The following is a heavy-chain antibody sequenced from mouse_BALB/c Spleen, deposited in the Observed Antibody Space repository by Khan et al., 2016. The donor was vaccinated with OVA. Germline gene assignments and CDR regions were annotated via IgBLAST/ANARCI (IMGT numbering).Heavy chain of an antibody. V-gene: IGHV1S41*01. D-gene: IGHD1-1*01. CDR1: GYTFTSYW. Sequence: DLVKPGASVKLSCKASGYTFTSYWINWIKQRPGQGLEWMGRIAPGSGSPYYTEMFKDKATLTVDTSSSTAYIQLSSLSYEDSAVYVGARENYYGSSHYAMDYWGQGTSVTVSS. CDR2: IAPGSGSP. CDR3: ARENYYGSSHYAMDY. J-gene: IGHJ4*01.